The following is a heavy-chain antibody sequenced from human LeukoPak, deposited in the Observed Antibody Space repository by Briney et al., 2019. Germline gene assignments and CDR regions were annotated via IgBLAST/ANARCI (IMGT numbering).Heavy chain of an antibody. CDR3: ATGYYDSSAFDY. D-gene: IGHD3-22*01. V-gene: IGHV4-34*01. J-gene: IGHJ4*02. Sequence: SETLSLTCAVYRGSFSGYYWSWIRQPPGKGLEWIGSIYYSGSTYYNPSLKSRVTISVDTSKNQFSLKLSSVTAADTAVYYCATGYYDSSAFDYWGQGTLVTVSS. CDR2: IYYSGST. CDR1: RGSFSGYY.